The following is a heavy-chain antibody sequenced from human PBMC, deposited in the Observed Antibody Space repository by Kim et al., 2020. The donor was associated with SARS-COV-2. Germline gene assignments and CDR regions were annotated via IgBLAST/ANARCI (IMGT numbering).Heavy chain of an antibody. Sequence: GTTNNNPSLKSRVTISVNPSKNRFSLQLNSVPAADTAVYYCARTYLATIGYWGQGTLVTVSS. CDR3: ARTYLATIGY. CDR2: GTT. V-gene: IGHV4-34*01. J-gene: IGHJ4*02. D-gene: IGHD1-26*01.